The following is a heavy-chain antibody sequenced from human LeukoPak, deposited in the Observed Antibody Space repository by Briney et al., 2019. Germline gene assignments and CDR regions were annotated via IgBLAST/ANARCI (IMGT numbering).Heavy chain of an antibody. Sequence: GASAKVSCKASGYTFTSYGISWVRQAPGQGLEWMGWISAYNGNTNYAQKLQGRVTMTTDTSTSTAYMELRSLRSDDTAVYYCARVGLGYCSSTSCYEFDYWGQGTLVTVSS. V-gene: IGHV1-18*04. D-gene: IGHD2-2*01. CDR3: ARVGLGYCSSTSCYEFDY. J-gene: IGHJ4*02. CDR2: ISAYNGNT. CDR1: GYTFTSYG.